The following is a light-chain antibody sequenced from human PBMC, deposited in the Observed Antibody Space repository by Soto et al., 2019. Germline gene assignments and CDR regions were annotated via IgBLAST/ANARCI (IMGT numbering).Light chain of an antibody. CDR3: QQYNEYSWT. V-gene: IGKV3-15*01. CDR2: GAS. Sequence: EMVGTQAPATLSGSPGERATLSCRASQSVSSNLAWYRQKPGQAPRLLIYGASTRATGIPARFSGSGSGTEFTLTISSLQPDDVATYYCQQYNEYSWTFGQRTKVDI. CDR1: QSVSSN. J-gene: IGKJ1*01.